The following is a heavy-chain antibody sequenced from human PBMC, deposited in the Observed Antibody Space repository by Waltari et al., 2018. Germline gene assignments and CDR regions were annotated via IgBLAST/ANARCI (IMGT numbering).Heavy chain of an antibody. D-gene: IGHD1-26*01. CDR1: GGSISTSY. CDR3: ARDPHRWELLTTTNDAFDI. J-gene: IGHJ3*02. CDR2: IYHSGST. Sequence: QVQLQESGPGLVKPSETLSLTCTVSGGSISTSYWSWIRPPAGTGLEWIGEIYHSGSTNYNPSLKSRVTISVDKSKNQFSLKLSSVTAADTAVYYCARDPHRWELLTTTNDAFDIWGQGTMVTVSS. V-gene: IGHV4-59*12.